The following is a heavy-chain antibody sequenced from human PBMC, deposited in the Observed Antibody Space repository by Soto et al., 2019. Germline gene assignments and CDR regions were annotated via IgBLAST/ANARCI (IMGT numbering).Heavy chain of an antibody. D-gene: IGHD3-10*01. CDR2: MNPNSGNT. CDR3: ARPELLWFGESSDAFDI. Sequence: GASVKVSCKASGYTFTSYDINWVRQATGQGLEWMGWMNPNSGNTGYAQKFQGRVTMTRNTSISTAYMELSSLRSEDTAVYYCARPELLWFGESSDAFDIWGQGTMVTVSS. J-gene: IGHJ3*02. V-gene: IGHV1-8*01. CDR1: GYTFTSYD.